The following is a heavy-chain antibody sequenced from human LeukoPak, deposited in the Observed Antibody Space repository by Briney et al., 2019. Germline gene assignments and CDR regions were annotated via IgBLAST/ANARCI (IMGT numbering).Heavy chain of an antibody. J-gene: IGHJ6*02. V-gene: IGHV1-69*13. CDR2: IIPIFGTA. D-gene: IGHD3-3*01. Sequence: GASVKVSCKASGGTFSSYAISWVRQAPGQGLEWMGGIIPIFGTANYAQKFQGRVTITADESTSTAYMELSSLRSEDTAVYYCAREREGDFWSGYYLGYYYYGMDVWGQGTTVTVSS. CDR1: GGTFSSYA. CDR3: AREREGDFWSGYYLGYYYYGMDV.